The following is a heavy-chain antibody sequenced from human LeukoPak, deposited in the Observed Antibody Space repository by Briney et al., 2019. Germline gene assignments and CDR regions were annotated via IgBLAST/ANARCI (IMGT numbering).Heavy chain of an antibody. Sequence: GGSLRLSCAASGFTFSSYGIGWVRQAPGKWLGLVSGINWNGGSTGYADSVKGRFTISRDNAKNSLYLQMNSLRAEDTALYYCAARQCSGGSCYINWFDPWGQGTLVTVSS. CDR1: GFTFSSYG. CDR3: AARQCSGGSCYINWFDP. CDR2: INWNGGST. D-gene: IGHD2-15*01. J-gene: IGHJ5*02. V-gene: IGHV3-20*04.